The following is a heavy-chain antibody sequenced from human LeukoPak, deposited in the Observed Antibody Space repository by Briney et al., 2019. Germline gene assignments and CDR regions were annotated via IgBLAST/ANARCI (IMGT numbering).Heavy chain of an antibody. J-gene: IGHJ4*02. V-gene: IGHV1-46*01. CDR1: GYTFISYY. Sequence: GASVKVSCKAAGYTFISYYMHWVRQAPGQGLEWMGLINPSGGSTSYAQKFQGRFTMTRDMSTSTVYMELSSLRSEDTAVYYCARGVYYYGSGSYPPLDWGQGTLVTVSS. CDR3: ARGVYYYGSGSYPPLD. D-gene: IGHD3-10*01. CDR2: INPSGGST.